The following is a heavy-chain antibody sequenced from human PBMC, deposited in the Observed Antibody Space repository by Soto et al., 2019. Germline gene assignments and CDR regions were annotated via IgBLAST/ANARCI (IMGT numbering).Heavy chain of an antibody. CDR1: FTRSVVSV. D-gene: IGHD4-17*01. CDR3: ARCHRGLRCHLDS. V-gene: IGHV1-2*02. J-gene: IGHJ4*02. Sequence: GXSVKSPSMLLFTRSVVSVSVGCDRPLAKVLSGGAAYAQKFRGRVTMTRDTSVNLAYLHLSSLTSDDTAVYFCARCHRGLRCHLDSWGQGTLVTVSS. CDR2: GA.